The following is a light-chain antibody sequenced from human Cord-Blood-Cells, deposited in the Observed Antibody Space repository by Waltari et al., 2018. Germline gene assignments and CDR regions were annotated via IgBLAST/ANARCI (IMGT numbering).Light chain of an antibody. V-gene: IGLV2-14*01. CDR1: SSDVCGDNY. J-gene: IGLJ3*02. Sequence: QSALTQPAPVSGSPGQSITISCTGTSSDVCGDNYVSWYQQHPGKAPKLMIYDVSKRPSGVSNRFSGSKSGNTASLTISGLQAEDEADYYCSSYTSSSTWVFGGGTKLTVL. CDR2: DVS. CDR3: SSYTSSSTWV.